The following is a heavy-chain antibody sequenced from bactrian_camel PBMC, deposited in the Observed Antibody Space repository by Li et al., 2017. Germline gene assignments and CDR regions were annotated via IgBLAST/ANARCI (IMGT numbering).Heavy chain of an antibody. D-gene: IGHD3*01. J-gene: IGHJ4*01. CDR1: AHAYSSYC. CDR2: IDTDGTA. V-gene: IGHV3S55*01. Sequence: QVQLVESGGGSVQAGGSLRLSCAASAHAYSSYCMGWFRQAPGKEREGVACIDTDGTAFYADSVKGRFTISRDNAKNTLYLQMNSLKPEDTAMYYCAADLAPVGWRPSSPSTCRYYYQGHGTQVTVS.